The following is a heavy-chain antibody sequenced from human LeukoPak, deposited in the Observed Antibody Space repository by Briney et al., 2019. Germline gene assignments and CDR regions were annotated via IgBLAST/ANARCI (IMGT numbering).Heavy chain of an antibody. CDR3: ARDIVVVVAAPPQPYYYYYGMDV. V-gene: IGHV1-69*13. CDR1: GGTFSSYA. J-gene: IGHJ6*02. CDR2: IIPIFGTA. Sequence: ASVKVSCKASGGTFSSYAISWVRQAPGQGLEWMGGIIPIFGTANYAQKFQGRVTITADESTSTAYMELSSLRSEDTAVYYCARDIVVVVAAPPQPYYYYYGMDVWGQGTTVTVSS. D-gene: IGHD2-15*01.